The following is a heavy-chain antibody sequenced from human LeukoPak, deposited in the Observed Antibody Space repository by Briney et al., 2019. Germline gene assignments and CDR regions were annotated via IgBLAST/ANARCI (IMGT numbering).Heavy chain of an antibody. Sequence: GGSLRLSCAASGFTFSSYWMSWVRPAPGKGLEWVANIKQDGSEKYYVDSVKGRFSISRDNAKNSLYLQMNSLRAEDTAVYYCASTQLQVRGVMYYYYYMDVWGKGTTVTVSS. V-gene: IGHV3-7*01. CDR1: GFTFSSYW. D-gene: IGHD3-10*01. CDR2: IKQDGSEK. J-gene: IGHJ6*03. CDR3: ASTQLQVRGVMYYYYYMDV.